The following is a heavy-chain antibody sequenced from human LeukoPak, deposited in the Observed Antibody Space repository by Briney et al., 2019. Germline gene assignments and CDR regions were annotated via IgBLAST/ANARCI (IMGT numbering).Heavy chain of an antibody. CDR2: IYSSGNT. CDR1: GFTVSDNY. V-gene: IGHV3-53*01. J-gene: IGHJ4*02. D-gene: IGHD3/OR15-3a*01. CDR3: ARDGLDRGSREYYFDF. Sequence: GGSLRLSCAASGFTVSDNYMSWVRQAPGKGLEWVSVIYSSGNTYYADSVKGRFTISRDNSKNTLYLQMNSLRAEDTAVYYCARDGLDRGSREYYFDFWGQGTLVTVSS.